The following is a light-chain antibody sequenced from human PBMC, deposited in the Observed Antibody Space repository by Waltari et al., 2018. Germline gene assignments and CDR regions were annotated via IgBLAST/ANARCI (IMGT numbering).Light chain of an antibody. V-gene: IGLV1-44*01. CDR2: TNK. CDR1: SSNIGSNT. J-gene: IGLJ2*01. Sequence: QSVLTQPPSASGTPGQRVTISCSGSSSNIGSNTVNWYQQLPGTAPKLLIYTNKRRPAGVPDRFSGSKSGTSASLAISGLQSEDEADYYCAAWDDSLNVVLFGGGTKLTVL. CDR3: AAWDDSLNVVL.